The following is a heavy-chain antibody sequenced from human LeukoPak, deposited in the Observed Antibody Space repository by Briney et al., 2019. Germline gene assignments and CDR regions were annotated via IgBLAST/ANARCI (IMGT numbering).Heavy chain of an antibody. D-gene: IGHD6-6*01. J-gene: IGHJ4*02. CDR3: ARDLGTRKSIAFAD. CDR2: ISSNNGYI. V-gene: IGHV3-21*01. CDR1: GFSFSSYR. Sequence: GSLRLSCAASGFSFSSYRMNWVRQAPGKGLEWVASISSNNGYIYYADSVKGRFTISRDNGENSLHLQMNSLRAEDAAVYYCARDLGTRKSIAFADWGQGTLVTVSS.